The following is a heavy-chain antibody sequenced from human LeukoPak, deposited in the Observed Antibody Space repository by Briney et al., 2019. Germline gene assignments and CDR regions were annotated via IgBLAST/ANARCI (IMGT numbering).Heavy chain of an antibody. D-gene: IGHD6-6*01. J-gene: IGHJ4*02. CDR1: GLTFSSYA. CDR3: ATQPRVHPAPFDY. V-gene: IGHV3-23*01. Sequence: GGFLRLSCAASGLTFSSYAMSWVRQAPGKGLEWVSAISGSGGSTYCADSVKGRFTISRDNSKNTLYLQMNSLGAEDTAVYYCATQPRVHPAPFDYWGQGTLVTVSS. CDR2: ISGSGGST.